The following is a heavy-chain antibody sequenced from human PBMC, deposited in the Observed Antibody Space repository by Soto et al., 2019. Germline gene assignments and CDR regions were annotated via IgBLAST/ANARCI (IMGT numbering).Heavy chain of an antibody. CDR3: ARGYSYGLHRFDY. CDR1: GYTFTGYY. Sequence: ASVKVSCKASGYTFTGYYMHWVRQAPGQGLEWMGWINPNSGGTNYAQKFQGWVTMTRDTSISTAYMELSRLRSEDTAVYYCARGYSYGLHRFDYWGQGTLVTVSS. J-gene: IGHJ4*02. D-gene: IGHD5-18*01. CDR2: INPNSGGT. V-gene: IGHV1-2*04.